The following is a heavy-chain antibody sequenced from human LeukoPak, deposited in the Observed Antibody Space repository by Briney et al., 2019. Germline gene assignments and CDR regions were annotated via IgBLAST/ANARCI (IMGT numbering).Heavy chain of an antibody. CDR2: IDPSDSYT. J-gene: IGHJ4*02. Sequence: GESLKISCKGSGYSFTSYWITWVRQMPGKGLEWMGRIDPSDSYTNYSPSFQGHVTISADKSISTAYLQWSSLKASDTAMYYCARRVGATYDYWGQGTLVTVSS. D-gene: IGHD1-26*01. V-gene: IGHV5-10-1*01. CDR1: GYSFTSYW. CDR3: ARRVGATYDY.